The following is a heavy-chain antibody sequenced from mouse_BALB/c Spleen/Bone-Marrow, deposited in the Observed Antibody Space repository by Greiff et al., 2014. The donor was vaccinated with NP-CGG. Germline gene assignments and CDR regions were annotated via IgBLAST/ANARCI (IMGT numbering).Heavy chain of an antibody. CDR1: GFNIKDTY. CDR2: IDPANGNT. Sequence: EVQLQQSGAELVKPGASVKLSCTASGFNIKDTYMHWVKQRPEQGLEWIGRIDPANGNTKYDPKFQGKATITADTSSNTAYLQLSSLTSEDAAVYYCARREYYAMDYWGQGTSVTVST. CDR3: ARREYYAMDY. V-gene: IGHV14-3*02. J-gene: IGHJ4*01.